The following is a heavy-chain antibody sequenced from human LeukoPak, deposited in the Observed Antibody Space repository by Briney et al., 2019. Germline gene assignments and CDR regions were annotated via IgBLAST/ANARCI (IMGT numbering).Heavy chain of an antibody. CDR3: SRESGPFSPFGS. D-gene: IGHD6-25*01. CDR2: ISLRGLT. Sequence: PSGTLSLTCGLSFGSITGTNWWSGVRQPPGQGLEWIGEISLRGLTNYNPSLRSRLTMSLDESKNQVSLNLTSVTAADTAVYYCSRESGPFSPFGSWGQGTLVSVHS. V-gene: IGHV4-4*02. CDR1: FGSITGTNW. J-gene: IGHJ4*02.